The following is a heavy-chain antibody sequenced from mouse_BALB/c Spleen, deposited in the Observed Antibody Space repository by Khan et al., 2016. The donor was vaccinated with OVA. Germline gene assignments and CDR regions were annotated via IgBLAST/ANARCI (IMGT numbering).Heavy chain of an antibody. J-gene: IGHJ3*01. CDR1: GFAFSSYD. V-gene: IGHV5-9*02. Sequence: EVQLQESGGGLVRPGGSLKLSCAPSGFAFSSYDMSWVRQTPEKRLEWVATISGTGIYTYYPDSVKGRFTISRDNARNTLYLQMSSLRSEDTALYYSAGPSYYGNPWFTYWGQGTLVTVSA. D-gene: IGHD2-10*01. CDR2: ISGTGIYT. CDR3: AGPSYYGNPWFTY.